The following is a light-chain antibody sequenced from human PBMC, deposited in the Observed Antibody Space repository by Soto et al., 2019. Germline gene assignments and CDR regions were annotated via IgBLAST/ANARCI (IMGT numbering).Light chain of an antibody. CDR1: SGHSSYA. CDR2: LNSDGSH. V-gene: IGLV4-69*01. J-gene: IGLJ2*01. CDR3: QTWGSGTVV. Sequence: QSVLTRSPSASASLGASVKLTCTLSSGHSSYAIAWHQQQPEKGPRYLMKLNSDGSHSKGDGIPDRFSGSSSGAERYLTISSLQSEDEADYYCQTWGSGTVVFVGGTKLTVL.